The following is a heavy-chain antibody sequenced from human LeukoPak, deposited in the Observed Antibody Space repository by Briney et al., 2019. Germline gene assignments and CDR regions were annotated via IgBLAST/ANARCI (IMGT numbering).Heavy chain of an antibody. J-gene: IGHJ1*01. V-gene: IGHV3-66*01. D-gene: IGHD6-19*01. CDR2: IYSGGNT. CDR1: GFTVSVNY. Sequence: GGSVRLSCAAFGFTVSVNYMSWVRQAPGKGLECVSAIYSGGNTYYADSVKGRFTISRDNSKNTLYLQMNSLSAEDTAVYYCATGYSSGWYFYFQHWGQGSLVSVSS. CDR3: ATGYSSGWYFYFQH.